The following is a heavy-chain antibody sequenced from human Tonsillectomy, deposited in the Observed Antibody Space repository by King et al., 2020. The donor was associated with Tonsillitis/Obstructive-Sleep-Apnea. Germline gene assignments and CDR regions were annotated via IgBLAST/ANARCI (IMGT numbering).Heavy chain of an antibody. CDR2: INPNSGGT. CDR1: GYTFTGYY. D-gene: IGHD2/OR15-2a*01. CDR3: ARDLLAARDYYYYMDV. J-gene: IGHJ6*03. Sequence: QLVQSGAEVKKPGASVKVSCKASGYTFTGYYMHWVRQAPGQGLEWMGRINPNSGGTNYAQKFQGRVTMTRDTSISTAYMELSRLRSDDTAVYYCARDLLAARDYYYYMDVWGKGTTVTVSS. V-gene: IGHV1-2*06.